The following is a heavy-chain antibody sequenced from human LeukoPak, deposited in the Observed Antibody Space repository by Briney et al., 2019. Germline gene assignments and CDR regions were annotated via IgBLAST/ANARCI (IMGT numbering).Heavy chain of an antibody. CDR2: ISSSGSTI. CDR1: GFTFSSYS. Sequence: GGSLRLSCAASGFTFSSYSMNWVRQAPGKGLEWVSYISSSGSTIYYADSVKGRFTISRDNAKNSLYLQMNSLRAEDTAVYYCARGRYDSSGYYIDYWGQGTLVTVSS. CDR3: ARGRYDSSGYYIDY. D-gene: IGHD3-22*01. V-gene: IGHV3-48*04. J-gene: IGHJ4*02.